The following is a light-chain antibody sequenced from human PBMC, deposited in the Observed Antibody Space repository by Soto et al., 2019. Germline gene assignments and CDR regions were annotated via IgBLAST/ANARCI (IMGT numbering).Light chain of an antibody. CDR2: KAA. Sequence: DIQMTQSPSTLSASVGDRVTITCRASQSITDWLAWYQQKPGKAPKFLIYKAANLEGGVPSRFSGRASGTEFTLTISSVQPDDFATYYCQYWDNYSWTFGQGTKVEIK. CDR3: QYWDNYSWT. J-gene: IGKJ1*01. CDR1: QSITDW. V-gene: IGKV1-5*03.